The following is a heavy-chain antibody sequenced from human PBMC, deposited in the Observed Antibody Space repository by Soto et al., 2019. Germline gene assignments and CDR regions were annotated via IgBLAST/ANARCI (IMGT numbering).Heavy chain of an antibody. D-gene: IGHD3-10*01. CDR3: ARGPLLLWFGELFAFPYMDV. V-gene: IGHV3-21*01. Sequence: GGSLRLSCAASGFTFSSYSMNWVRQAPGKGLEWVSSISSSSSYIYYADSVKGRFTISRDNAKNSLYLQMNSLRAEDTAVYYCARGPLLLWFGELFAFPYMDVWGKGTTVTVSS. CDR1: GFTFSSYS. J-gene: IGHJ6*03. CDR2: ISSSSSYI.